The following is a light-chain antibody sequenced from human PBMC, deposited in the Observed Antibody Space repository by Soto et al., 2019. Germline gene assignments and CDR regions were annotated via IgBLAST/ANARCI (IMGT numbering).Light chain of an antibody. V-gene: IGKV3-20*01. CDR1: QSVSNNY. Sequence: EIVLTQSPGTLSLSPGERATLSCRASQSVSNNYLAWYQQKPGQAPRLLIYGASSRATGIPDRFSGSGSATDFTLTISRLEPEDVAVYYCQQYATSPLTFGHGTKVEI. J-gene: IGKJ1*01. CDR3: QQYATSPLT. CDR2: GAS.